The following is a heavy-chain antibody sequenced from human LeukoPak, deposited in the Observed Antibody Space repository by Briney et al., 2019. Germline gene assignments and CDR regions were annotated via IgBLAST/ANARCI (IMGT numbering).Heavy chain of an antibody. CDR2: ISGSAGDT. CDR3: ARNWGMGAFDI. V-gene: IGHV3-23*01. D-gene: IGHD7-27*01. J-gene: IGHJ3*02. CDR1: GFTFSTYS. Sequence: GGSLRLSCAASGFTFSTYSMNWVRQAPGKGLEWLSVISGSAGDTYYADSVKGRFTISRDNSKNTLYLQMSSLRADDTAVYYCARNWGMGAFDIWGQGTMVTVSS.